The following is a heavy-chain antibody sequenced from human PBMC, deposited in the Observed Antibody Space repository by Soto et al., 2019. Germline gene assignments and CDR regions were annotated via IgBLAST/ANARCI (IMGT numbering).Heavy chain of an antibody. D-gene: IGHD1-26*01. CDR3: AKGHSGSPLGMDV. CDR1: GFTFSSYG. CDR2: ISYDGSNK. Sequence: QVQLVESGGGVVQPGRSLRLSCAASGFTFSSYGMHWVRQAPGKGLEWVAVISYDGSNKYYADSVKGRFTISRDNSKNTWYLQMNSLRAEDTAVYYCAKGHSGSPLGMDVWGQGTTVTVSS. J-gene: IGHJ6*02. V-gene: IGHV3-30*18.